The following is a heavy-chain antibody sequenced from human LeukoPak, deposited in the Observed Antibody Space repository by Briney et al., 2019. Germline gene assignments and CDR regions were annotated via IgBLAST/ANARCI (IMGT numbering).Heavy chain of an antibody. V-gene: IGHV3-30*14. CDR2: ISYDGSNK. CDR1: GFTFSSYA. J-gene: IGHJ4*02. Sequence: GGSLRLSCAASGFTFSSYAMHWVRQAPGKGLEWVAVISYDGSNKYYADSVKGRFTISRDNSKNTLYLQMNSLRAEDTAVYYCARGLRMVAATDFDYWGQGTLVTVSS. D-gene: IGHD2-15*01. CDR3: ARGLRMVAATDFDY.